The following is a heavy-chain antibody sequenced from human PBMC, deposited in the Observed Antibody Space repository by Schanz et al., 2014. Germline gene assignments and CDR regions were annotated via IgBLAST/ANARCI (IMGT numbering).Heavy chain of an antibody. J-gene: IGHJ4*02. CDR3: FSMHYGNSVY. Sequence: VQLVESGGGVVQPGKSLRLSCAASGFIFNDYYMNWIRQAPGKGLEWLGRVRNRRNSDIIEYAASVEGRFTISRDESKNSVYLQMNSLQTDDTAVYYCFSMHYGNSVYWGQGTLVTVSS. CDR1: GFIFNDYY. CDR2: VRNRRNSDII. D-gene: IGHD1-7*01. V-gene: IGHV3-72*01.